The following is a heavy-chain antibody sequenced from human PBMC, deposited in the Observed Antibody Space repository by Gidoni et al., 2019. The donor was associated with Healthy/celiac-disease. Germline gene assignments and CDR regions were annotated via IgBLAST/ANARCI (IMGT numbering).Heavy chain of an antibody. CDR2: ISYDGSNK. V-gene: IGHV3-30-3*01. CDR3: ARAQGDYYYYGMDV. Sequence: QVQLGESGGGVVQPGRSLRLPCASSGFTFSSYAMHWVRQAPGKGLEWVAVISYDGSNKYYADSVKGRFTISRDNSKNTLYLQMNSLRAEDTAVYYCARAQGDYYYYGMDVWGQGTTVTVSS. CDR1: GFTFSSYA. D-gene: IGHD1-26*01. J-gene: IGHJ6*02.